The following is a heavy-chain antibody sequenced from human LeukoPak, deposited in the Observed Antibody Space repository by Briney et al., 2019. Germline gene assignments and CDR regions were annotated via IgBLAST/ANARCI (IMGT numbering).Heavy chain of an antibody. D-gene: IGHD5-18*01. CDR1: GFTFSSYA. CDR3: ARDGSSYGHLY. V-gene: IGHV3-23*01. CDR2: ISGSGGNT. Sequence: GGCVRLSCAASGFTFSSYAMSWARQAPGKGLEWVSAISGSGGNTYYADSVKGRFTISRDNSKNTLYLQMNSLRADDTAVYYCARDGSSYGHLYWGNGTMVTVSS. J-gene: IGHJ4*03.